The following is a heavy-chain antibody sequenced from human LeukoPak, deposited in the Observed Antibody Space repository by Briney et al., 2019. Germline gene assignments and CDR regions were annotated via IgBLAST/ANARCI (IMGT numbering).Heavy chain of an antibody. D-gene: IGHD5-24*01. CDR1: GYSFSTYW. CDR3: AKVVELATLTGDSYTYSYHMDV. V-gene: IGHV5-51*04. CDR2: IYPGDSDT. Sequence: GESLQISCKGSGYSFSTYWIGWVRQMPGEVMEWSGFIYPGDSDTRYSPSFQGQVTISADKHISSAYLQWSSLKASDTAMYYCAKVVELATLTGDSYTYSYHMDVWGKGTAVTVSS. J-gene: IGHJ6*03.